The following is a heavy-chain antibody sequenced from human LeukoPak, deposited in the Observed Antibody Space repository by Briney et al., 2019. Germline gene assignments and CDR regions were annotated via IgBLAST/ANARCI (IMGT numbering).Heavy chain of an antibody. J-gene: IGHJ4*02. Sequence: GASVKVSCKASGYIFTGYYMHWVRQAPGQGLEWMGLINPSGDSTSYPQKFQGRVTISVDTSKNQFSLKLSSVTAADTAVYYCARDPLEPDSSGYYSNFDYWGQGTLVTVSS. D-gene: IGHD3-22*01. CDR3: ARDPLEPDSSGYYSNFDY. CDR2: INPSGDST. CDR1: GYIFTGYY. V-gene: IGHV1-46*01.